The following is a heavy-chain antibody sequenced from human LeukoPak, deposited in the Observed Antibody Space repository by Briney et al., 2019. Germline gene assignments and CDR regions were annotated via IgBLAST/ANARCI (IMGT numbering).Heavy chain of an antibody. CDR1: GFTFSSYD. Sequence: GGSLRLSCAASGFTFSSYDMHWVRQAPGKGLEWVAVISYDGSNKYYADSVKGRFTISRDNSKNTLYLQMNSLRAEDTAVYYCASYTQNGMDVWGQGTTVTVSS. D-gene: IGHD4-11*01. CDR2: ISYDGSNK. V-gene: IGHV3-30-3*01. J-gene: IGHJ6*02. CDR3: ASYTQNGMDV.